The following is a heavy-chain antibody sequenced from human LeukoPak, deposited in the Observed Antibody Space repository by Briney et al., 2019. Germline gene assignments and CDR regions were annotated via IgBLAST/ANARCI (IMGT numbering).Heavy chain of an antibody. V-gene: IGHV3-43*01. J-gene: IGHJ4*02. CDR2: INRRGHT. CDR3: AKEVDCPSDCLFFHS. CDR1: GFTFDRFT. Sequence: PGGSLRLSCAASGFTFDRFTIHWVRQTPGKGLEWVSLINRRGHTFYADSVKGRFTISRDNSRNSVFLQMNGLRPEDTALYHCAKEVDCPSDCLFFHSWGQGTLVTVSS. D-gene: IGHD2-21*02.